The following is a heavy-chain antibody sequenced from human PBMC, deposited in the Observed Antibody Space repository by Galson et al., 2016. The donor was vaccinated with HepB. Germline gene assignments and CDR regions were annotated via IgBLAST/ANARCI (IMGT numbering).Heavy chain of an antibody. V-gene: IGHV3-48*02. D-gene: IGHD2-8*01. CDR1: GFTFSSYS. CDR3: ARDNGYQYGMDV. Sequence: SLRLSCAASGFTFSSYSMNWVRQAPGKGLEWVSYISSRSTVSFADSLKGRFTLSRDNARNSLYPQMNSLRDEDTAVYFCARDNGYQYGMDVWGQGTTVTVSS. J-gene: IGHJ6*02. CDR2: ISSRSTV.